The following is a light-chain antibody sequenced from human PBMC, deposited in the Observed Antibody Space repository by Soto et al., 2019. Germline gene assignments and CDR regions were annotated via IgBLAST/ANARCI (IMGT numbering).Light chain of an antibody. CDR3: QKYNSASPFT. Sequence: DIQMTQSPSSQSASVGDRVTITRRASQGISNYLAWYQQKPGKVPKLLIYAASTLQSGVPSRFSGSGSGTDFTLTISSLQPEDVATYYCQKYNSASPFTFGPGTKVDIK. CDR2: AAS. CDR1: QGISNY. V-gene: IGKV1-27*01. J-gene: IGKJ3*01.